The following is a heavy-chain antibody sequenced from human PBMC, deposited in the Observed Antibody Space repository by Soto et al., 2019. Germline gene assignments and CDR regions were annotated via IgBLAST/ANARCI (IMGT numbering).Heavy chain of an antibody. V-gene: IGHV3-30-3*01. CDR3: ARDLSGDSSSWYAYYYSMDV. CDR1: GFTFSSYA. D-gene: IGHD6-13*01. Sequence: QVQLVESGGGVVQPGRSLRLSCAASGFTFSSYAMHWVRQAPGKGLEWVAVISYDGSNKYYADSVKGRFTISRDNSKNTLYLQMNSLRAEDTAVYYCARDLSGDSSSWYAYYYSMDVWGQGTTVTVSS. CDR2: ISYDGSNK. J-gene: IGHJ6*02.